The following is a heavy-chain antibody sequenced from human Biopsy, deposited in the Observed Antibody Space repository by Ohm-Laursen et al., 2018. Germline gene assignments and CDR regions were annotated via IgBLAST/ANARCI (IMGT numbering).Heavy chain of an antibody. Sequence: SETLSLTCAVSGWSISGYYWSWIRQPPGKGLVWVGEINHRGYTDYNASLKGRVSISVDTSKNQLSLNLTSVTAADTAVFYCARSGQWARYYFDYWGHGTLVTVSP. V-gene: IGHV4-34*01. CDR1: GWSISGYY. CDR2: INHRGYT. J-gene: IGHJ4*01. CDR3: ARSGQWARYYFDY. D-gene: IGHD6-19*01.